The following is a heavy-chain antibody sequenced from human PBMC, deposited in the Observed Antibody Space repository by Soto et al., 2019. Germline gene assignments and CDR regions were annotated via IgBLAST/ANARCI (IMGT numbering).Heavy chain of an antibody. CDR2: IDPSDSYT. J-gene: IGHJ6*02. Sequence: PGESLKISCKGSGYSFTSYWISWVRQMPGKGLEWMGRIDPSDSYTNYSPSFQGHVTISADKSISTAYLQWSSLKALDTAMYYCARQGTTVTTYYYYGMDVWGQGTTVTVSS. V-gene: IGHV5-10-1*01. CDR3: ARQGTTVTTYYYYGMDV. D-gene: IGHD4-17*01. CDR1: GYSFTSYW.